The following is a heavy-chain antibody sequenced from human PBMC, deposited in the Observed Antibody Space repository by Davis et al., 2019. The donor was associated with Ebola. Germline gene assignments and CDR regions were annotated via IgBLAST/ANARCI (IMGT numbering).Heavy chain of an antibody. V-gene: IGHV3-23*01. J-gene: IGHJ4*02. CDR2: ISGSGGST. D-gene: IGHD5-24*01. CDR3: AKGVEMATTPFDY. Sequence: PGGSLRLSCAASGFSFSNYGIHWVRQAPGKGLEWVSAISGSGGSTYYADSVKGRFTISRDNSKNTLYLQMNSLRAEDTAVYYCAKGVEMATTPFDYWGQGTLVTVSS. CDR1: GFSFSNYG.